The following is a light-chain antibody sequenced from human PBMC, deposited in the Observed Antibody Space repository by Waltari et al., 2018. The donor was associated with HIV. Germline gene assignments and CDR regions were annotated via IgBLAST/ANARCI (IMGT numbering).Light chain of an antibody. V-gene: IGLV2-14*01. CDR1: SSDVGSYSY. Sequence: QSALTQPASVSGSPGQSITISCTGSSSDVGSYSYVSWYQQHPSKAPKLMIYEVSNRPAGGSHRFSGSQSGNTASLTISGLQPEDEADYYCNSYTSISTWVFGGGTKLTVL. CDR2: EVS. J-gene: IGLJ3*02. CDR3: NSYTSISTWV.